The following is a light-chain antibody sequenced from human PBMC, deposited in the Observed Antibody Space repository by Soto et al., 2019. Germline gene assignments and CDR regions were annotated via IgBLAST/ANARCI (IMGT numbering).Light chain of an antibody. CDR2: AAS. CDR3: KKYKSETLS. CDR1: LPISNY. Sequence: DVHMTHAPSSLSASVLDSVTITCGASLPISNYLGCYHQKPGKIPNLLIYAASTLQAGVPSRFSGSGSGTDFTLTITSLQPEDVEAYYCKKYKSETLSFRGGNXV. J-gene: IGKJ4*01. V-gene: IGKV1-27*01.